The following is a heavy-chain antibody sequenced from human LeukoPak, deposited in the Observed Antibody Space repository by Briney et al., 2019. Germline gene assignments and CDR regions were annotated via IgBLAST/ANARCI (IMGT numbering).Heavy chain of an antibody. CDR3: ARGRVYDSSGYYYGSNDY. CDR2: INPNSGGT. D-gene: IGHD3-22*01. J-gene: IGHJ4*02. V-gene: IGHV1-2*02. Sequence: ASVKVSCKASGYTFTGYYMHWVRQAPGQGLEWMGWINPNSGGTNYAQKFQGRVTMTRDTSNSTAYMELSRLRSDDTAVYYCARGRVYDSSGYYYGSNDYWGQGTLVTVSS. CDR1: GYTFTGYY.